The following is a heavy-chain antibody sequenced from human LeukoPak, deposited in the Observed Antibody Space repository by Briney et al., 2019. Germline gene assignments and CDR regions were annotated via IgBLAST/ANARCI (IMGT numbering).Heavy chain of an antibody. V-gene: IGHV3-7*01. CDR3: AKGGAVVPGIAVS. J-gene: IGHJ5*02. Sequence: PGGSLRLSCAASGFIFTNYWMTWVRQAPGKGLEWVAHIKQDGSEKYYVDSVGGRCTISRDNAKNSLYLQMSSLTAEDTAVYYCAKGGAVVPGIAVSWGQGAQVTVSS. D-gene: IGHD6-19*01. CDR2: IKQDGSEK. CDR1: GFIFTNYW.